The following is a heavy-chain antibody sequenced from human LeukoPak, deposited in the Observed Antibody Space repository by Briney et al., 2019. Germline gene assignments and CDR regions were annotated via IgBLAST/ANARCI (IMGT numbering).Heavy chain of an antibody. D-gene: IGHD2-21*02. CDR1: GFTFSSYA. CDR3: AKSLAYCGGDCYPDDAFDI. Sequence: PGGSLRLSCAASGFTFSSYAVSWVRQAPGKGLEWVSAISGSGGSTYYADSVKGRFTISRDNSKNTLYLQMNSLRAEDTAVYYCAKSLAYCGGDCYPDDAFDIWGQGTMVTVSS. J-gene: IGHJ3*02. V-gene: IGHV3-23*01. CDR2: ISGSGGST.